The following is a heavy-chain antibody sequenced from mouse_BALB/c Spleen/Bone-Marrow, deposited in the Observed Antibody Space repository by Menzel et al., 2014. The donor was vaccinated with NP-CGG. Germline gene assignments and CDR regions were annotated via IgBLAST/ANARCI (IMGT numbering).Heavy chain of an antibody. J-gene: IGHJ3*01. CDR2: INSDGGST. V-gene: IGHV5-2*01. Sequence: EVQLVESGGGLVQPGESLKLSCESNEYEFPSHDMSWVRKTPEKRLELVAAINSDGGSTYYPDTMERRFTISRDNFKKTLYLQMSSLRSEDTAFYYCARHGDYYGSSLFAYWGQGTLVTVSA. CDR1: EYEFPSHD. CDR3: ARHGDYYGSSLFAY. D-gene: IGHD1-1*01.